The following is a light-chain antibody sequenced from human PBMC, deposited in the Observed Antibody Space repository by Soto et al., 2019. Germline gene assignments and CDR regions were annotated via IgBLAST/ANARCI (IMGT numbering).Light chain of an antibody. V-gene: IGKV1-13*02. Sequence: AIQVTQSPYSLSASVGERITITCRASQGISSALAWYQQRPGEDPELLIYDASTLESGVPSRFSVSGSGTDFTLTVSSLQPEDFATYYCQQFYSFPLTFGGGTKVEI. CDR3: QQFYSFPLT. J-gene: IGKJ4*01. CDR2: DAS. CDR1: QGISSA.